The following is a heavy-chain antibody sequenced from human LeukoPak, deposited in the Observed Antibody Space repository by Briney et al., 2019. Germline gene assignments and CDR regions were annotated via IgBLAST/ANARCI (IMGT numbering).Heavy chain of an antibody. Sequence: ASVTVSFTASGYTFTCYAMHWVRQAPGQRLEWMGWINAGNGNTKYSQKYQGRVTITRDTSASTAYMELSSLRSEDTAVYYCARDAPRGSGSYYNPPDYWGQGTLVTVSS. CDR1: GYTFTCYA. CDR2: INAGNGNT. J-gene: IGHJ4*02. V-gene: IGHV1-3*01. D-gene: IGHD3-10*01. CDR3: ARDAPRGSGSYYNPPDY.